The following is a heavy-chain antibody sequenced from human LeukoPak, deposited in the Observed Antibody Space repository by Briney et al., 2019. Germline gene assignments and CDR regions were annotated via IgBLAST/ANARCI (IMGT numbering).Heavy chain of an antibody. D-gene: IGHD2-21*02. J-gene: IGHJ4*02. CDR3: ARPAYCGADCYYYFDY. CDR2: ISSSGSTI. Sequence: PGGSLRLSCAASGFTFSSYEMNWVRQAPGKGLEWVSYISSSGSTIYYADSVKGRFTISRDNAKNSLYLEMTSLRAEDTAVYYCARPAYCGADCYYYFDYWGQGTLVTVSS. CDR1: GFTFSSYE. V-gene: IGHV3-48*03.